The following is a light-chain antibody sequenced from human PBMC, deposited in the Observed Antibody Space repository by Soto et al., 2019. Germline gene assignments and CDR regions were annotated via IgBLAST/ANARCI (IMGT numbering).Light chain of an antibody. CDR2: EVS. J-gene: IGLJ2*01. Sequence: QSALTQPASVSGSPGQSITISCTGSSSDVGGYNYVSWYQQHPGKVPKLMIYEVSKRPSGVPDRFSGSKSGNTASLTVSGLQAEDEADYYCSSYAGSNNLVVFGGGTKLTVL. V-gene: IGLV2-8*01. CDR3: SSYAGSNNLVV. CDR1: SSDVGGYNY.